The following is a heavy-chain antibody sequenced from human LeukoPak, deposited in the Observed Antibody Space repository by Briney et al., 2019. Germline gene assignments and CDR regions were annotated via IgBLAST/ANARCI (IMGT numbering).Heavy chain of an antibody. CDR3: ARSEYYDFWSGHFDY. Sequence: ASVKVSCKASGYTFTSYYMHWVRQAPGQGLEWMGIINPSGGSTSYAQKFQGRVTMTRDTSTSTVYMELSSLRSEDTAVYYCARSEYYDFWSGHFDYWGQGTLVTVSS. J-gene: IGHJ4*02. D-gene: IGHD3-3*01. V-gene: IGHV1-46*01. CDR1: GYTFTSYY. CDR2: INPSGGST.